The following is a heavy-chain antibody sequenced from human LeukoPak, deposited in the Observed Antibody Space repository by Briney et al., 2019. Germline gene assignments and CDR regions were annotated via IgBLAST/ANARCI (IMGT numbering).Heavy chain of an antibody. CDR2: IYYSGST. J-gene: IGHJ3*02. CDR3: ARGGHMGFGELSDDDAFDI. V-gene: IGHV4-30-4*01. CDR1: GGSISDAAYY. D-gene: IGHD3-10*01. Sequence: PSQTLSLTCTVSGGSISDAAYYWSWIRQHPGAGLKWIGYIYYSGSTSYNPSLKSRVTISIDRSKNQFSLKLTSVTAADTAVYYCARGGHMGFGELSDDDAFDIWGQGTMVTVSS.